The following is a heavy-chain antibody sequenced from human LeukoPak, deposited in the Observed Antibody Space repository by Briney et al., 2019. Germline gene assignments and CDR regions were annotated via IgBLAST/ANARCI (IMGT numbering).Heavy chain of an antibody. D-gene: IGHD3-16*01. CDR2: IRYDGSNK. CDR1: GFTFSSYG. J-gene: IGHJ4*02. V-gene: IGHV3-30*02. CDR3: AKDGGYRTLNYFDY. Sequence: GGSLRLSCAASGFTFSSYGMHWVRQAPGKGLEWVAFIRYDGSNKYYADSVKGRFTISRDNSKNTLYLQMNSLRAEDTAVYYCAKDGGYRTLNYFDYWGQGILVTVSS.